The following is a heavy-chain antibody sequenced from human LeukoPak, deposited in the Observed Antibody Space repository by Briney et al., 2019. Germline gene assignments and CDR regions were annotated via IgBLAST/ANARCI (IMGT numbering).Heavy chain of an antibody. Sequence: VASVKVSCKASGGTFSSYAISWVRQAPGQGLEWMGGIIPIFGTANYAQKFQGRVTITADESTSTAYMELSSLRSEDTAVYYCAKSMVRGASNWFDPWGQGTLVTVSS. V-gene: IGHV1-69*13. CDR3: AKSMVRGASNWFDP. CDR2: IIPIFGTA. CDR1: GGTFSSYA. D-gene: IGHD3-10*01. J-gene: IGHJ5*02.